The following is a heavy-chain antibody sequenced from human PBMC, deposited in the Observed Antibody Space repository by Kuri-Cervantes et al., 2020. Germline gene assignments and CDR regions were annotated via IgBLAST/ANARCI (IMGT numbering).Heavy chain of an antibody. Sequence: GESLKISCAASGFTFSNSAMHWVRQAPGKGLEFVSAISSNGGSTYYADSVKGRFTISRDNSKNTVYLQMGSLRAEDMAVYYCARVEYIYGYEFLGKWGQGTLVTVSS. CDR3: ARVEYIYGYEFLGK. CDR2: ISSNGGST. D-gene: IGHD5-18*01. J-gene: IGHJ4*02. CDR1: GFTFSNSA. V-gene: IGHV3-64*02.